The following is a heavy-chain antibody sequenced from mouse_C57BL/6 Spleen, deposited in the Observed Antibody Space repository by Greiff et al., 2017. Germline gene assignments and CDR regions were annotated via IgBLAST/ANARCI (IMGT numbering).Heavy chain of an antibody. J-gene: IGHJ4*01. CDR3: ARAPLITRVGRHCATDC. D-gene: IGHD1-1*01. Sequence: ELQGVESGGGLVKPGGSLKLSCAASGFTFSDYGMHWVRQAPEKGLEWVAYISSGSSTIYYADTVLGRFTIFRDNAKYTLFLQLTSLRSEDTAMYYCARAPLITRVGRHCATDCGGKRMSVSV. CDR2: ISSGSSTI. CDR1: GFTFSDYG. V-gene: IGHV5-17*01.